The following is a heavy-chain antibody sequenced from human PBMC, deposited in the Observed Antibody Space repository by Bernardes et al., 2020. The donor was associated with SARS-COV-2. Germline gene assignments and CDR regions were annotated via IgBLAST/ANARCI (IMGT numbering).Heavy chain of an antibody. Sequence: SEPLSLTCTVSGGSISSYYWSWIRQPPGKGLEWIGYIYYSGSTNYNPSLKSRVTISVDTSKNQFSLKLSSVTAADTAVYYCARDGSGDGYNNWFDPWGQGTLVTVSS. CDR2: IYYSGST. J-gene: IGHJ5*02. D-gene: IGHD3-3*01. CDR1: GGSISSYY. V-gene: IGHV4-59*01. CDR3: ARDGSGDGYNNWFDP.